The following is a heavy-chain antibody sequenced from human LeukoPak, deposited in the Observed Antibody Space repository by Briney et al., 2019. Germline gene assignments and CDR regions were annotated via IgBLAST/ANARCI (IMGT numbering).Heavy chain of an antibody. Sequence: GESLKISCKGFGYTFAIYWIGWVRQIPGKGPEGMGTIFPSESDTRYSPSFQGHVTISADKSITTASLQWSSLTASDSATYYCTSTPRLVAHAFYLDQWGRGTLVTVSS. CDR2: IFPSESDT. J-gene: IGHJ4*02. CDR3: TSTPRLVAHAFYLDQ. V-gene: IGHV5-51*01. CDR1: GYTFAIYW. D-gene: IGHD2-2*01.